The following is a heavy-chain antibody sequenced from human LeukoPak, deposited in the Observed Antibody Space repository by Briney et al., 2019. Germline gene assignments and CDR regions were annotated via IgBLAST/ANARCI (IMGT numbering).Heavy chain of an antibody. CDR1: GGSISSGGYS. CDR2: IYYSGST. CDR3: ARDYYDSSAINAFDI. J-gene: IGHJ3*02. D-gene: IGHD3-22*01. Sequence: SETLSFTGIVSGGSISSGGYSWSWIRQHPGKGLEWIGYIYYSGSTYYNPSLKSRVTISVDTSKNQFSLKLSSVTAADTAVYYCARDYYDSSAINAFDIWGQGTMVTVSS. V-gene: IGHV4-31*03.